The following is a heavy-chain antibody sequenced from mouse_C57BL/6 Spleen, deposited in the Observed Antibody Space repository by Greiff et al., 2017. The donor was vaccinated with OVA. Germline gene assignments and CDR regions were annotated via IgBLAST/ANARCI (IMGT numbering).Heavy chain of an antibody. V-gene: IGHV3-3*01. CDR2: TFYSGIT. J-gene: IGHJ1*03. D-gene: IGHD1-1*01. Sequence: EVKLVESGPSLVRPSQTLSLTCTVTGFSINSDCYWIWIRQFPGNKLEYIRYTFYSGITYYNPSLESRTYITRDTSKNQFSLKLSSVTTEDTATYYCARSNYGSSLYWYFDVWGTGTTVTVSS. CDR3: ARSNYGSSLYWYFDV. CDR1: GFSINSDCY.